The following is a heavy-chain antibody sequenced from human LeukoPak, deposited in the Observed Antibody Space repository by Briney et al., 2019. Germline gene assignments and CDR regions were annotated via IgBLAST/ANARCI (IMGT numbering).Heavy chain of an antibody. CDR1: GFTFSNYP. Sequence: GGSLRLSCSASGFTFSNYPMHWVRQAPGKGLEYVSGISGNGGSTYYANSVKGRFTISRDNSKHTLYLQMGSLRAEGMAVYYCARSKRWLEHYWYFDLWGRGTLVTVSS. CDR3: ARSKRWLEHYWYFDL. CDR2: ISGNGGST. D-gene: IGHD5-24*01. J-gene: IGHJ2*01. V-gene: IGHV3-64*01.